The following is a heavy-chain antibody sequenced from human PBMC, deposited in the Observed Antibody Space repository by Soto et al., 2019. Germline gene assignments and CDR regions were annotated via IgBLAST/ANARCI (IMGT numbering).Heavy chain of an antibody. J-gene: IGHJ4*02. CDR3: ARDLGVCDFLSGGSKLFDY. V-gene: IGHV1-18*01. CDR2: ISAYNGNT. Sequence: QVQLVQSGAEVKKPGASVKVSCKASGYTFTSYGISWVRQAPGQGLEWMGWISAYNGNTNYAQKLQGRVTMTTDTSTSTAYMELRSLRSDDTAVYYCARDLGVCDFLSGGSKLFDYWGQGTLVTVSS. D-gene: IGHD3-3*01. CDR1: GYTFTSYG.